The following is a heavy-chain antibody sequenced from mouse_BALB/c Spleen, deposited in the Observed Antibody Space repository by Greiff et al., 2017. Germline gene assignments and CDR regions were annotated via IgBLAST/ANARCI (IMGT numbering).Heavy chain of an antibody. CDR1: GYTFTNYW. CDR3: AREEYGNYYAMDY. Sequence: VKLQQSGAELVRPGTSVKISCKASGYTFTNYWLGWVKQRPGHGLEWIGDIYSGGGYTNYNEKFKGKATLTADTSSSTAYMQLSSLTSEDSAVYFCAREEYGNYYAMDYWGQGTSVTVSA. V-gene: IGHV1-63*02. J-gene: IGHJ4*01. D-gene: IGHD2-10*02. CDR2: IYSGGGYT.